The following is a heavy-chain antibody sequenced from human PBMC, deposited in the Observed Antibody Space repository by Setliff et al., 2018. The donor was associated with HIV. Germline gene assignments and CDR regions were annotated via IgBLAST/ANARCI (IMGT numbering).Heavy chain of an antibody. D-gene: IGHD6-25*01. V-gene: IGHV4-59*08. CDR3: ARMSVSAAVYFDS. Sequence: SETLSLTCTVSGGSITGYYWSWIRQPPGKGLEWIGWIYYSGNTRYNPSLASRLTMSIDTSRNQFSLKLRSVTAADTAVFYCARMSVSAAVYFDSWGQGTLVTVSS. CDR1: GGSITGYY. CDR2: IYYSGNT. J-gene: IGHJ4*02.